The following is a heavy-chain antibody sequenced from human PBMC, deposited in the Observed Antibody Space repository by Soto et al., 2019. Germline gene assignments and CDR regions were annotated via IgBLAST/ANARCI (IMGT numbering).Heavy chain of an antibody. Sequence: EASVKVSCKASGYTFTSYYMHWVRQAPGQGLEWMGIINPSGGSTGYAQKFQGRVTMTRDTSTSTVYMELSSLRSEDTAVYYCARGGLGIVEATVAPYDAFDIWGQGTMVTVSS. CDR3: ARGGLGIVEATVAPYDAFDI. J-gene: IGHJ3*02. CDR1: GYTFTSYY. V-gene: IGHV1-46*01. D-gene: IGHD1-26*01. CDR2: INPSGGST.